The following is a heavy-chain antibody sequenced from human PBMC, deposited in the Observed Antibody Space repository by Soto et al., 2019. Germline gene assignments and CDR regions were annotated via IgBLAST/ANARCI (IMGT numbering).Heavy chain of an antibody. CDR2: IKQDGSET. CDR3: ARDHRLHRIGVVAGSPDY. D-gene: IGHD6-19*01. Sequence: EVQLEESGGGWVQPGGSLRLSCTSSGLIFSRYWMSWVRQAPGKWLEWVANIKQDGSETYYVDSVKGRFTISGDNAKNLLFLQMNSLRAEDTAVYYCARDHRLHRIGVVAGSPDYWGQGTLVSVSS. V-gene: IGHV3-7*01. CDR1: GLIFSRYW. J-gene: IGHJ4*02.